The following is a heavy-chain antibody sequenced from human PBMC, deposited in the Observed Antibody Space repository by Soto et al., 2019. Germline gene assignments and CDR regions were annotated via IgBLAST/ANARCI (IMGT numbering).Heavy chain of an antibody. CDR2: IRRQANSYTT. Sequence: EVQLVESGGGLVQPGGSLRLSCAASGLIFSDYHMDWVRQAPGKGLEWVGRIRRQANSYTTEYAASVKGIFTISRDDSKNSLYLQMNSLKSEDTAVYYWARLGRWSGGSSGMDVWGQGITVTVSS. D-gene: IGHD6-13*01. CDR3: ARLGRWSGGSSGMDV. V-gene: IGHV3-72*01. J-gene: IGHJ6*02. CDR1: GLIFSDYH.